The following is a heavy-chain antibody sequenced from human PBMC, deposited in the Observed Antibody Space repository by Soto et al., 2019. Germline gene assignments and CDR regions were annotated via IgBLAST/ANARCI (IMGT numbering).Heavy chain of an antibody. CDR1: GFTFDDYA. J-gene: IGHJ3*02. Sequence: GGSLRLSCAASGFTFDDYAMHWVRQAPGKGLEWVSGISWNSGSIGYADSVKGRFTISRDNAKNSLYLQMNSLRAEDTALYYCAKALSSGWFDAFDIWGQGTMVT. D-gene: IGHD6-19*01. CDR2: ISWNSGSI. V-gene: IGHV3-9*01. CDR3: AKALSSGWFDAFDI.